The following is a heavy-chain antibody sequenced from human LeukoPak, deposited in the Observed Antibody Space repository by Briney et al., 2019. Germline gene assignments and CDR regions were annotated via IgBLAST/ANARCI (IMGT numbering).Heavy chain of an antibody. CDR3: AQVGVKFYDVWSGFYMPH. CDR1: GFTFSNCA. D-gene: IGHD3-3*01. CDR2: IRSDGSSK. V-gene: IGHV3-30*02. Sequence: GGSLRLSCAASGFTFSNCAVHWVRQAPGKGPEWVAFIRSDGSSKYDIDSVKGRFSISRDNSKNTVYLEMNGLRPEDTAVYYSAQVGVKFYDVWSGFYMPHWGQGTVVSVSS. J-gene: IGHJ4*02.